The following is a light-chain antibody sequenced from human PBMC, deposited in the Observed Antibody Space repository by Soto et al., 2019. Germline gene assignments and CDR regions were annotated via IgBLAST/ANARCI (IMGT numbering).Light chain of an antibody. J-gene: IGLJ1*01. CDR1: SSDVGGYND. CDR3: SSYTSSSTYV. V-gene: IGLV2-14*01. Sequence: QSALTQPASVSGSPGQSITISCTGTSSDVGGYNDVSWYQQHPGKAPKLMIYEVSNRPSGVSNRFSGSKAGNTASLTISGLQAEDEADYYGSSYTSSSTYVFGTGTKLTVL. CDR2: EVS.